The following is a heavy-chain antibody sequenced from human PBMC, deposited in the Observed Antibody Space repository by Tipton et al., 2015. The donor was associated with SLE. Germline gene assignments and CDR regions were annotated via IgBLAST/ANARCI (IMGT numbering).Heavy chain of an antibody. Sequence: TLSLTCTASGGSISSYYWSWIRQPPGKGLEWIGYISYGGGTNYNPSLKSRVTMSVDPAKNQFSLKLTSVTAADTAVYYCARGDFTGATTWFDPWGQGTLVTVSS. J-gene: IGHJ5*02. CDR3: ARGDFTGATTWFDP. D-gene: IGHD1-26*01. CDR1: GGSISSYY. V-gene: IGHV4-59*12. CDR2: ISYGGGT.